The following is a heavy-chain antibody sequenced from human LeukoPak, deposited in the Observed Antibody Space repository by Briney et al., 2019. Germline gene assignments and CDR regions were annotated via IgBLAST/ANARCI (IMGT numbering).Heavy chain of an antibody. CDR3: AGRTIEVTIDY. CDR1: RFTFSRFA. D-gene: IGHD4-11*01. V-gene: IGHV3-30*14. Sequence: GRSLRLSCAASRFTFSRFAMHWVRQAPGKGLECVAVISPDGGHIYYSDSLKGRLTISRDNSKNTLYLQMNSLRAEDTAVYYCAGRTIEVTIDYWGQGTLVTVSS. CDR2: ISPDGGHI. J-gene: IGHJ4*02.